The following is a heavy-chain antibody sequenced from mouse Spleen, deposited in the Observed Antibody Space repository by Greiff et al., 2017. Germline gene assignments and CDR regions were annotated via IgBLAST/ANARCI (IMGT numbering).Heavy chain of an antibody. V-gene: IGHV1-39*01. D-gene: IGHD1-1*01. J-gene: IGHJ1*01. CDR3: AGFITTVGYFDV. CDR1: GYSFTDYN. Sequence: VQLQQSGPELVKPGASVKISCKASGYSFTDYNMYWVKQSNGKSLEWIGVINPNYGTTSYNQKFKGKATLTVDQSSSTAYMQLNSLTSEDSAVYYCAGFITTVGYFDVWGAGTTVTVSS. CDR2: INPNYGTT.